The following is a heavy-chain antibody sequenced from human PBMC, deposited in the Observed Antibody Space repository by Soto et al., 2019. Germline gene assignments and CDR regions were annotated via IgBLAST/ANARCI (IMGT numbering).Heavy chain of an antibody. D-gene: IGHD3-10*01. J-gene: IGHJ3*02. CDR3: ARGVGLLWFGELLNHAFDI. CDR1: GGSISSYY. V-gene: IGHV4-59*01. CDR2: IYYSGST. Sequence: TLSLTCTVSGGSISSYYWSWIRQPPGKGLEWIGYIYYSGSTNYNPSLKSRVTISVDTSKNQFSLKLSSVTAADTAVYYCARGVGLLWFGELLNHAFDIWGQGTMVTVSS.